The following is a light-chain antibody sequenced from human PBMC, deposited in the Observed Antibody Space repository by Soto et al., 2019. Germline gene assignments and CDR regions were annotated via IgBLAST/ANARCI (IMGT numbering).Light chain of an antibody. CDR3: QVLDFRTEGV. J-gene: IGLJ3*02. CDR1: NIESKS. V-gene: IGLV3-21*02. Sequence: SYELTQPPSVSVAPGQTARITCGGNNIESKSVHWYQQKPGQAPVMVVYDDSDRPSGIPERVSGSNSGNTATLTISRVEAGDEADSSCQVLDFRTEGVFGGGTKVTV. CDR2: DDS.